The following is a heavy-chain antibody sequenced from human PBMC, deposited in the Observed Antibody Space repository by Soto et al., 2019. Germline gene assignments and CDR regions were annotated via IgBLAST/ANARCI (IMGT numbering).Heavy chain of an antibody. Sequence: ASVKVSCKASGYTFTGYYMHLVRQAPGQVLELIVIINPSCFSTSYWQKFQGRVTRTMYACTITLCIEVSSLGSEDTAVYYCARVEMAIIKGNAFDIWGQGTMVTVSS. CDR3: ARVEMAIIKGNAFDI. J-gene: IGHJ3*02. CDR2: INPSCFST. D-gene: IGHD2-21*01. V-gene: IGHV1-46*01. CDR1: GYTFTGYY.